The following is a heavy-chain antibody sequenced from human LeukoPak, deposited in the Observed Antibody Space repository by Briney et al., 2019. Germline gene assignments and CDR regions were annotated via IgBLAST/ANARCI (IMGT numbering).Heavy chain of an antibody. D-gene: IGHD6-13*01. CDR1: GFTFSSFA. CDR3: AKDLDRRIAAAGTVRGPFDY. V-gene: IGHV3-23*01. J-gene: IGHJ4*02. CDR2: MSGGGEKT. Sequence: GGSLRLSCEGSGFTFSSFAITWVRQTPGKRLEWVSGMSGGGEKTYYPDSVKGRFTISRDNSKNTLYLQMNSLRVEDTAIYYCAKDLDRRIAAAGTVRGPFDYWGQGTLVTVSS.